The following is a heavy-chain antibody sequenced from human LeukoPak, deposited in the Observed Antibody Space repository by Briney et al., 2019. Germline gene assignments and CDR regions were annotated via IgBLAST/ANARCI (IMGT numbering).Heavy chain of an antibody. J-gene: IGHJ4*02. Sequence: GGSLRLFCAESGFTFSSYGMHWVRQAPGKGLEWVAVIWYDRSNKYYADSMKGRFIISRDNYKNTLYLQMKSLRDDDTVVYYCAKDPREVGATTGFDYGGQGTLVTVS. CDR3: AKDPREVGATTGFDY. V-gene: IGHV3-33*06. CDR2: IWYDRSNK. D-gene: IGHD1-26*01. CDR1: GFTFSSYG.